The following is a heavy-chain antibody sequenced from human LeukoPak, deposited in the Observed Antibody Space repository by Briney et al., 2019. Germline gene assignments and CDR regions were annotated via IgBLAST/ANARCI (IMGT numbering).Heavy chain of an antibody. V-gene: IGHV4-34*01. D-gene: IGHD6-19*01. CDR1: GGSFSGYY. CDR3: ARESVYSSGWYRPFDY. Sequence: SETLSLTCVVYGGSFSGYYWSWIRQPPGKGLEWIGEINHSGSTNYNPSLKSRVTISVDTSKNQFSLKLSSVTAADTAAYYCARESVYSSGWYRPFDYWGQGTLVTVSS. J-gene: IGHJ4*02. CDR2: INHSGST.